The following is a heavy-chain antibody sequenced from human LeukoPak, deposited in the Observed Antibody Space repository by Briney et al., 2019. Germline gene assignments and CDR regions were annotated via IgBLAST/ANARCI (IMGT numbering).Heavy chain of an antibody. V-gene: IGHV3-15*01. CDR1: GFTFSNAW. Sequence: GGSLRLSCAASGFTFSNAWMSWVRQAPGKGLEWVGRIKSKTDGGTTDYAAPVKGRFTISRDDSKNTLYLQMNSLKTEDTAVYYCTTGLWSSGWALTGDYWGQGTLVTVSS. D-gene: IGHD6-19*01. J-gene: IGHJ4*02. CDR2: IKSKTDGGTT. CDR3: TTGLWSSGWALTGDY.